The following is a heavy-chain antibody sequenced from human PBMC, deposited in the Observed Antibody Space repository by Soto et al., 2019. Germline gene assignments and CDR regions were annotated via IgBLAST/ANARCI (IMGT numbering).Heavy chain of an antibody. J-gene: IGHJ6*02. D-gene: IGHD3-3*01. CDR3: EKDPTIRITIFGVVISVPDYYCYGMDV. CDR2: ISYDGSNK. CDR1: GFTFSSYG. V-gene: IGHV3-30*18. Sequence: GGSLRLSCAASGFTFSSYGMHWVRQAPGKGLEWVAVISYDGSNKYYADSVKGRLNISRDNSKNTLYLQMKSLRAEDTAVYYCEKDPTIRITIFGVVISVPDYYCYGMDVWGQGTIITVS.